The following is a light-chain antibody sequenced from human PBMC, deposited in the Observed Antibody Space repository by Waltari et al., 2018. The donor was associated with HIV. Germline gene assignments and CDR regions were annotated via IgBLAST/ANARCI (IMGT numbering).Light chain of an antibody. CDR2: LGS. Sequence: DLVMTQSPLSLPVTPGEPASISCRSSQSLLHSNGYNYLDWYLQKPGQSPQLLIYLGSNRASGVPDRFSGSGSGTDFTLKISRVEAEDVGVYYCMQAKTGVYTFGQGTKLEIK. V-gene: IGKV2-28*01. J-gene: IGKJ2*01. CDR3: MQAKTGVYT. CDR1: QSLLHSNGYNY.